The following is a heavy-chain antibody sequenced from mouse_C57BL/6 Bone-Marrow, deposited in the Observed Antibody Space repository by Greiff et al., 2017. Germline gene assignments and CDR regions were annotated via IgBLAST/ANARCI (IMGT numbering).Heavy chain of an antibody. CDR2: IYPGDGDT. Sequence: VKLQESGPELVKPGASVKISCKASGYAFSSSWMNWVKQRPGKGLEWIGRIYPGDGDTNYNGKFKGKATLTADKSSSTAYMQLSSLTSEDSAVYFCARSGTAQAKAWFAYWGQGTLVTVSA. CDR1: GYAFSSSW. D-gene: IGHD3-2*02. J-gene: IGHJ3*01. V-gene: IGHV1-82*01. CDR3: ARSGTAQAKAWFAY.